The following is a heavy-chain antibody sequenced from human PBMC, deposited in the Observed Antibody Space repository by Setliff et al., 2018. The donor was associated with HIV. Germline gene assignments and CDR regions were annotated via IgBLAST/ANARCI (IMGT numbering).Heavy chain of an antibody. Sequence: GASVKVSCKASGYTFTNYAIHWVRQAPGQRLEWMGWINPGNGGTSYAQKFQGRVTMTSDTSISTAYMELNRLRHDDTAMYYCARETISEGFAYWGQGALVT. J-gene: IGHJ4*02. CDR1: GYTFTNYA. D-gene: IGHD3-16*01. V-gene: IGHV1-2*02. CDR3: ARETISEGFAY. CDR2: INPGNGGT.